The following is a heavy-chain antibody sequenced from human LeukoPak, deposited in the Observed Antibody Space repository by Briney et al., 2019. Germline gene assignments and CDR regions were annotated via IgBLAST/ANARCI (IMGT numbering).Heavy chain of an antibody. V-gene: IGHV3-30-3*01. CDR2: ISYDGTNK. J-gene: IGHJ4*02. CDR1: GFTFSSYA. CDR3: TRDLSGGGYDY. Sequence: GGSLRLSCAASGFTFSSYAMHWVRRAPGKGLEWVAVISYDGTNKYYADSVQGRFTISRDNSKNTLYLQMNSLRVEDSAVYYCTRDLSGGGYDYWGQGTLVPVSS. D-gene: IGHD3-10*01.